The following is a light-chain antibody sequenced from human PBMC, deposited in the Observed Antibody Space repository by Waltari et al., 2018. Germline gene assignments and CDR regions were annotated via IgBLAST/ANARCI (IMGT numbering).Light chain of an antibody. Sequence: DTYMPQYQSSLSASVGDRVTITCRASQDVSYYLAWYQQKPGKAPNSLIYAASNLQSGVPSKSSGGGSGTDFTLTISSLQPEDFATYYCQQYMSYPLTSGGGTKVEIK. CDR1: QDVSYY. CDR3: QQYMSYPLT. CDR2: AAS. J-gene: IGKJ4*01. V-gene: IGKV1-16*02.